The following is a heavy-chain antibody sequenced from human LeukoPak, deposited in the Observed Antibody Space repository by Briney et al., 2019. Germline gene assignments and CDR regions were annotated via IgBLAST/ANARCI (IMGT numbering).Heavy chain of an antibody. J-gene: IGHJ5*01. CDR2: IKQDGSEK. V-gene: IGHV3-7*01. CDR1: GFTFRNYC. Sequence: GGSLRLSCGASGFTFRNYCMNWVRQAPGQGLEWVANIKQDGSEKYHVGFVKGRFTVCRDNAKDSVYLQINSLRAEDTAVYYCAKEGAYPIITYDSWGQGTLVTVSS. CDR3: AKEGAYPIITYDS. D-gene: IGHD3-10*01.